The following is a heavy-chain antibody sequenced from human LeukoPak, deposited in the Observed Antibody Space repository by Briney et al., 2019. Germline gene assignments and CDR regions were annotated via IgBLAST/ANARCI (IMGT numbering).Heavy chain of an antibody. Sequence: GGSLRLSCAASGFTFSNYWMHWVRQVPGKGLVWVSRINPGGSSTTYADSVKGRFTISRDNAKNTLYLQMNSLRAEDTAVYYCARSNQADDYWGQGTLVTVSS. CDR3: ARSNQADDY. D-gene: IGHD4-11*01. J-gene: IGHJ4*02. CDR2: INPGGSST. V-gene: IGHV3-74*01. CDR1: GFTFSNYW.